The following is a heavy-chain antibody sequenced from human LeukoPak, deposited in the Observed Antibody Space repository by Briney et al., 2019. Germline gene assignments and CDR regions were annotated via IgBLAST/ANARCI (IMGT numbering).Heavy chain of an antibody. CDR2: IYYSGSA. CDR3: ARAHGSGSYSLDY. Sequence: PSETLSLTCTVSGGSISSSTYYWGWIRQPPGKGLEWIGTIYYSGSAYYNPSLKSRVTMSVDTSKNQFSLKLSSVTAADTAVYYCARAHGSGSYSLDYWGQGTLVTVSS. D-gene: IGHD3-10*01. V-gene: IGHV4-39*07. CDR1: GGSISSSTYY. J-gene: IGHJ4*02.